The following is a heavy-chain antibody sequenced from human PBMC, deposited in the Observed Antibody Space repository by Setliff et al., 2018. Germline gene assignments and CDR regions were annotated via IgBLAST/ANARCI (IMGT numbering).Heavy chain of an antibody. Sequence: SETLSLPCTVSGASISSGTYYWAWIRQPPGKGLEWIGRIHYRGTTYSNASLASRLTISVDTAKNQFSLKLTSVTAADTAVYYCARMSGFLYIDVWGKGTTVTVSS. J-gene: IGHJ6*03. D-gene: IGHD1-26*01. V-gene: IGHV4-39*01. CDR1: GASISSGTYY. CDR2: IHYRGTT. CDR3: ARMSGFLYIDV.